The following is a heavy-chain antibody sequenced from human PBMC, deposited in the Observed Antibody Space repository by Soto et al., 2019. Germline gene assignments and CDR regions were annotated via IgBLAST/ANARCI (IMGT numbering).Heavy chain of an antibody. CDR1: GFTFSSYA. D-gene: IGHD3-9*01. CDR3: ANEYYDILTGYLTRSAFDI. J-gene: IGHJ3*02. Sequence: PGESLKISCAASGFTFSSYAMSWVRQAPGKGLEWVSAISGSGGSTYYADSVKGRFTISRDNSKNTLYLQMNSLRAEDTAVYYCANEYYDILTGYLTRSAFDIWGQGTMVTVSS. V-gene: IGHV3-23*01. CDR2: ISGSGGST.